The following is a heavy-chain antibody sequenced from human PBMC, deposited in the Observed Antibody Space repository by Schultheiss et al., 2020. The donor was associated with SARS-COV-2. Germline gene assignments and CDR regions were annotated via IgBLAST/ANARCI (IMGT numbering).Heavy chain of an antibody. CDR2: IIPIFGTA. V-gene: IGHV1-69*05. Sequence: SVKVSCKASGGTFSSYAISWVRQAPGQGLEWMGGIIPIFGTANYAQKFQGRVTMTRDTSTSTVYMELSSLRSEDTAVYYCARDGGPGIVVVTHFDYWGQGTLVTVSS. J-gene: IGHJ4*02. CDR1: GGTFSSYA. CDR3: ARDGGPGIVVVTHFDY. D-gene: IGHD3-22*01.